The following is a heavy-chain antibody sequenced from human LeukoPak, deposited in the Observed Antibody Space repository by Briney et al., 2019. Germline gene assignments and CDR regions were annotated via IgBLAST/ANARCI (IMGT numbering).Heavy chain of an antibody. CDR3: ARENGYRLDY. J-gene: IGHJ4*02. Sequence: GGSLRLSCAASGFIFSDYYMSWIRQAPGKGLEWVSYIRGNSRTIYYADSVKGRFTISRDNAKNSLYLQMNSLRAEDTAVYFCARENGYRLDYWGQGSLVTVSS. CDR2: IRGNSRTI. CDR1: GFIFSDYY. V-gene: IGHV3-11*04. D-gene: IGHD5-18*01.